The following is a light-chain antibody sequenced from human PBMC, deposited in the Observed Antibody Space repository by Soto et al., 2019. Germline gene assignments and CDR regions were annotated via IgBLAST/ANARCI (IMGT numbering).Light chain of an antibody. Sequence: DIQMTQSPSSLSASVGDRVTITCRASQSISTYLNWYQQKPGKAPKLPILVASTLPSGVPSRFSGSGSGKDFTLTISSLQPEDFATYYCQQSYSNTQTFGQGTKVDIK. CDR1: QSISTY. CDR3: QQSYSNTQT. V-gene: IGKV1-39*01. J-gene: IGKJ1*01. CDR2: VAS.